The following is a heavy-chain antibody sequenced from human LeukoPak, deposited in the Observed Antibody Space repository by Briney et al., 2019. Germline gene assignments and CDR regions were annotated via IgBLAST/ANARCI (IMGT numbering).Heavy chain of an antibody. CDR3: AKDQRRESPHYLDS. Sequence: GGSLRLSCAASGFTFSSSAMSWVRQVPGKGLEWVSGISASGGSTYYADSVRGRFTISRDNSKNTLYVQTNSLRDEDTAVYYCAKDQRRESPHYLDSWGQGTLVTVSS. CDR1: GFTFSSSA. J-gene: IGHJ4*02. CDR2: ISASGGST. V-gene: IGHV3-23*01.